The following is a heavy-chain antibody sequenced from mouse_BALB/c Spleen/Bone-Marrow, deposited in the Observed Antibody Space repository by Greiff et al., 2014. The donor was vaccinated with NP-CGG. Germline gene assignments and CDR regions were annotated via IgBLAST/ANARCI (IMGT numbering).Heavy chain of an antibody. V-gene: IGHV1-67*01. CDR2: ISTYSGNT. J-gene: IGHJ4*01. D-gene: IGHD3-2*01. CDR1: GYTFTDYA. Sequence: QVQLQQSGPELVRPGVSVKISCKGSGYTFTDYAMHWVKQSHAKSLEWIGVISTYSGNTNYNQKFKGKATMTVGKSSSTAYMELARLTSEDSAIYYCARPRQLGLAFYAMDYWGQGTSVTVSP. CDR3: ARPRQLGLAFYAMDY.